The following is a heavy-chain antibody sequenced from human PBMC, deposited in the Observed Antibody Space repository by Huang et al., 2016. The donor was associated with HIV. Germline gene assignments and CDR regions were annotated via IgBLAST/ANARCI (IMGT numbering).Heavy chain of an antibody. Sequence: QEQLQQWGAGLLKPSDTLSLTCAVYGVSLKRYSWNWIRQTPEKGLEWIGEVFHSGRTNYSPYFDGRVTMSVDTLKNQFSLRYINVAAADTAVYYCVRGELRHQLSSTWFDSWGQGNMVTVSS. CDR1: GVSLKRYS. D-gene: IGHD1-7*01. CDR3: VRGELRHQLSSTWFDS. CDR2: VFHSGRT. V-gene: IGHV4-34*02. J-gene: IGHJ5*01.